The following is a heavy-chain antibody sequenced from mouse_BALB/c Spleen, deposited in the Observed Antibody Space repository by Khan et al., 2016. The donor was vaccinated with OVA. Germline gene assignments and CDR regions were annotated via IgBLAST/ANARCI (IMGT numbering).Heavy chain of an antibody. CDR3: ARTTVPYYFDY. V-gene: IGHV1-7*01. CDR2: INPTTGYT. Sequence: QVQLQQSGAELAKPGASVKMSCKASGYTFTTYWMHWVKQRPGQGLEWIGYINPTTGYTEYNQKFKDKATLTADESSSTAYMQLSSLTSEDSAVYYCARTTVPYYFDYWGQGTTLTDSS. CDR1: GYTFTTYW. D-gene: IGHD1-1*01. J-gene: IGHJ2*01.